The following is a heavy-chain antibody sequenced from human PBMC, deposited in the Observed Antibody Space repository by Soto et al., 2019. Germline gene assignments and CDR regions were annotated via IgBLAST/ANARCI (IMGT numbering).Heavy chain of an antibody. J-gene: IGHJ4*02. Sequence: DVQLLESGGGLVQPGGSLRLSCEASGFTFSRHAMSWVRQGPGKRLEWLCLISGRGGSTYYADSVKGRLTISRDNSKNTLFLQMNSLRAEDTAVYYCAKRFYREEDGYNFFDSWGQGTLVTVSS. CDR1: GFTFSRHA. V-gene: IGHV3-23*01. CDR3: AKRFYREEDGYNFFDS. D-gene: IGHD5-12*01. CDR2: ISGRGGST.